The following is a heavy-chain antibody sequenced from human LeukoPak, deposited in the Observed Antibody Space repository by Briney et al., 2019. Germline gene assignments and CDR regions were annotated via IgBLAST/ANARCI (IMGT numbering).Heavy chain of an antibody. D-gene: IGHD6-19*01. CDR2: IKQDGSEK. CDR1: GFTFSRYW. J-gene: IGHJ4*02. CDR3: ARDPGIAVADYYFDY. V-gene: IGHV3-7*01. Sequence: GGSLRLSCAASGFTFSRYWMSWVRQAPGKGLEWVANIKQDGSEKYYVDSVKGRFTISRDNAKNSLYLQMNSLRAEDTAVYYCARDPGIAVADYYFDYWGQGTLVTVSS.